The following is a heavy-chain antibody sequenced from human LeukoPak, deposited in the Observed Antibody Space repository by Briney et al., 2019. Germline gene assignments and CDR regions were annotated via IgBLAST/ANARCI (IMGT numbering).Heavy chain of an antibody. CDR2: ISGSGTNT. V-gene: IGHV3-23*01. J-gene: IGHJ1*01. Sequence: PGGSLRLSCAASGFTFSNYVMNWVRQAPGEGLEWVSGISGSGTNTHYTDSVKGRFTISRDNSKNTLYLQVNSLRSEDTAVYYCAKDLPIQDWGQGTLVTVSS. CDR3: AKDLPIQD. CDR1: GFTFSNYV.